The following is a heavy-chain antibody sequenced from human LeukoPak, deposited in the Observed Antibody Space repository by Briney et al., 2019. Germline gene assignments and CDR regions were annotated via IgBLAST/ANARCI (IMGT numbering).Heavy chain of an antibody. Sequence: GGSLRLSCAASGFTLSSYEMSWVRQAPGKGLEGVSYISRSGSKIYYVDSVKGRFTIFRDNAKNSLYLQMNSLRDEYTAVYYCTKDEEGIAVAGSYYIDYCGQGALVTVSS. CDR2: ISRSGSKI. V-gene: IGHV3-48*03. D-gene: IGHD6-19*01. CDR3: TKDEEGIAVAGSYYIDY. CDR1: GFTLSSYE. J-gene: IGHJ4*02.